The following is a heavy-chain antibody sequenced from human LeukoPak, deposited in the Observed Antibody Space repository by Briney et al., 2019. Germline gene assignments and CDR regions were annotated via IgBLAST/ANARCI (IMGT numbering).Heavy chain of an antibody. Sequence: SETQSLTCTVSSGSMRSDYWSWIRQPPGKGLEWIGYIYHSGSTKYNPSLKSRVTMSVDTSKNQFSLKLSSVTAADTAVYYCARSLTGVGKYNWFDPWGQGTLVTVSS. CDR2: IYHSGST. J-gene: IGHJ5*02. CDR3: ARSLTGVGKYNWFDP. CDR1: SGSMRSDY. D-gene: IGHD4/OR15-4a*01. V-gene: IGHV4-59*01.